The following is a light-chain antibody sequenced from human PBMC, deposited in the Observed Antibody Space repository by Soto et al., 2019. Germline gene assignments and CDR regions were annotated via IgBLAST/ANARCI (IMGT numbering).Light chain of an antibody. CDR2: DDT. J-gene: IGLJ1*01. CDR1: DIGSKS. V-gene: IGLV3-21*02. CDR3: QVWDSDTDHYV. Sequence: SYELTQPPSLSVAPGQTARITCGGNDIGSKSVHWYQQRPGQAPVLVIYDDTDRPSGIPERFSGSKSGITATLIITRVDAGDEADYYCQVWDSDTDHYVFGTETKLTVL.